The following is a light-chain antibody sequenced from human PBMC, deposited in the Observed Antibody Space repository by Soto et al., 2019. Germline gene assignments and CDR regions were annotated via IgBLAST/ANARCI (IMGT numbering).Light chain of an antibody. CDR2: SNN. CDR1: SSNIGSNT. V-gene: IGLV1-44*01. Sequence: SVLTQPPSASGTPGQRVTISCSGSSSNIGSNTVNWYQQLPGTAPKLLIYSNNQRPSGVPDRFSGSKSGTSASLAISGLQSEDEAAYYCAACDDSLNGYVFGTGTKVTVL. J-gene: IGLJ1*01. CDR3: AACDDSLNGYV.